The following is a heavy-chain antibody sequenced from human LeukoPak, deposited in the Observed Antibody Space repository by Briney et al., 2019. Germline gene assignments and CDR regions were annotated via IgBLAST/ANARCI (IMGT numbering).Heavy chain of an antibody. CDR1: GFTFSSYE. J-gene: IGHJ3*02. Sequence: PGGSLRLSCAASGFTFSSYEMNWVRQAPGKGLEWVSYISSSGTTIYYADSVKGRFTISRDNAKNSLYLQMNSLRAEDTAIYYCAREGPSDVFDIWGQGTMVTVSS. CDR2: ISSSGTTI. CDR3: AREGPSDVFDI. V-gene: IGHV3-48*03.